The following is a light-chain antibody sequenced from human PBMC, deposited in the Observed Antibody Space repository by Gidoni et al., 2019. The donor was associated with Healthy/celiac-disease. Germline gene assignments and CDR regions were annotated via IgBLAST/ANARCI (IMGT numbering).Light chain of an antibody. CDR2: DAS. Sequence: EIVLTQSQATLSLSPGARATLSCRASQSVSSYLAWYQQKPGQAPRLLIYDASNRATGIPARFSGSGSGTDFTLTTSSLEPEDFAVYYCQQRSNCLTFGGGTKVEIK. CDR1: QSVSSY. V-gene: IGKV3-11*01. J-gene: IGKJ4*01. CDR3: QQRSNCLT.